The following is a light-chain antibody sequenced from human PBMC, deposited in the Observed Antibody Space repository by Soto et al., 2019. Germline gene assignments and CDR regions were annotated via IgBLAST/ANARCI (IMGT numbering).Light chain of an antibody. J-gene: IGKJ3*01. CDR3: QHRSNWLGT. CDR1: QSVGIF. Sequence: EIVFTQSPATLSLSPGESATLSCRASQSVGIFLAWYQQKSGQTPRLLIYDASNRAPGIPARFSGSGSGTDFTLTIGSLEPEDFAVYYCQHRSNWLGTFGPGTKVDIK. CDR2: DAS. V-gene: IGKV3-11*01.